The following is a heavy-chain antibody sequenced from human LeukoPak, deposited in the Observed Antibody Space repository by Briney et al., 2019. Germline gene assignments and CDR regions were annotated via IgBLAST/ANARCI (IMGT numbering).Heavy chain of an antibody. CDR2: IYTSGST. Sequence: PSETLSLTCTVSGGSISSGSYYWSWIRQPAGKGLEWIGRIYTSGSTNYNPSLKSRVTISVDTSKNQFSLKLSSVTAADTAVYYCARLEWELLYFDYWGQGTLVTVSS. D-gene: IGHD1-26*01. CDR1: GGSISSGSYY. V-gene: IGHV4-61*02. CDR3: ARLEWELLYFDY. J-gene: IGHJ4*02.